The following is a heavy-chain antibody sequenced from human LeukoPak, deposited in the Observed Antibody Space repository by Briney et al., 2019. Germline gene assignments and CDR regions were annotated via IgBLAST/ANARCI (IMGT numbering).Heavy chain of an antibody. CDR1: GGSISSGGYY. CDR2: IYYTGST. V-gene: IGHV4-31*03. Sequence: PSETLSLTCTVSGGSISSGGYYWSCIRQHPGKGLEWIGYIYYTGSTYYNPSLKSRVTISVDTSKNQFSLKLSSVTAADTAVYYCARGLSSRGYSFDYWGQGTLVTVSS. D-gene: IGHD5-18*01. CDR3: ARGLSSRGYSFDY. J-gene: IGHJ4*02.